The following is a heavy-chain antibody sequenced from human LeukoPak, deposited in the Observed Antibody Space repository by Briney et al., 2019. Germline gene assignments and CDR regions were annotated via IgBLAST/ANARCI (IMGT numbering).Heavy chain of an antibody. CDR3: ARVIVRGYCSGGSCSNWFDP. V-gene: IGHV4-39*07. Sequence: SETLSLTCTVSGGSISSSSYYWGWIRQPPGKGLEWIGSIYYSGSTYYNPSLKSRVTISVDTSKNQFSLKLSSVTAADTAVYYCARVIVRGYCSGGSCSNWFDPWGQGTLVTVSS. CDR1: GGSISSSSYY. CDR2: IYYSGST. D-gene: IGHD2-15*01. J-gene: IGHJ5*02.